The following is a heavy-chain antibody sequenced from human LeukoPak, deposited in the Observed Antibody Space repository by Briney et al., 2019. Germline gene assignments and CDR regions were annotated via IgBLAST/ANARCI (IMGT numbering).Heavy chain of an antibody. D-gene: IGHD1-26*01. CDR2: ISYDGSNR. Sequence: GGSLRLSCAASAFSITNYAIHWIRQAPGKGLDWVAVISYDGSNRFCADSVKDRFTISRDTSKNTVYLRMNSLRPGDTAVYYCARSNSGIYSHFDHWGQGTLVTVAS. CDR3: ARSNSGIYSHFDH. CDR1: AFSITNYA. J-gene: IGHJ4*02. V-gene: IGHV3-30-3*01.